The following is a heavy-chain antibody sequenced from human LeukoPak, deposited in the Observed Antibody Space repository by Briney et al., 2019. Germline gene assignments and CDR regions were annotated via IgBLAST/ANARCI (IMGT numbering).Heavy chain of an antibody. V-gene: IGHV4-59*01. Sequence: PSETLSLTCTVSGGSISSYYWSWIRQPPGKGPEWIGYIYYSGSTNYNPSLKSRVTISVDTSKNQFSLKLSSVTAADTAVYYCATGYYSPFDYWGQGTLVTVSS. J-gene: IGHJ4*02. CDR3: ATGYYSPFDY. CDR1: GGSISSYY. CDR2: IYYSGST. D-gene: IGHD3-9*01.